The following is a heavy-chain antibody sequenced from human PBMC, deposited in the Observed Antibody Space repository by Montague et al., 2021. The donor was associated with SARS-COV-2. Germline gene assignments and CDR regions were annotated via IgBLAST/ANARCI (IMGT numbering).Heavy chain of an antibody. J-gene: IGHJ3*02. CDR1: GFPFGNYV. D-gene: IGHD2-15*01. CDR3: ARGKYELLISAFDI. CDR2: ISAYHGTT. Sequence: SGKVSCKASGFPFGNYVFNLVRQAPVQGLEWMGWISAYHGTTQFAQKFQGRVTLSKDTSTKTAYMEVKSLRSDDSAVYFCARGKYELLISAFDIWGQGTVVTVSS. V-gene: IGHV1-18*01.